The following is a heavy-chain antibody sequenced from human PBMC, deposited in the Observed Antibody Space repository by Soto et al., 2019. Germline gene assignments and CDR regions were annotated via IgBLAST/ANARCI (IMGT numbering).Heavy chain of an antibody. J-gene: IGHJ5*01. CDR1: GYTFATYD. CDR2: MNPNSGNI. V-gene: IGHV1-8*01. D-gene: IGHD2-21*01. CDR3: ARSDGYNFNWLDS. Sequence: QVQLVQSGAEVKTPGASVKVSCEASGYTFATYDINWVRQAPGQGLEWMGWMNPNSGNIGYAQKFQGRLTMTRDTALSVAHMELSSLRNEDTAVYYCARSDGYNFNWLDSWGQGPLVTVSA.